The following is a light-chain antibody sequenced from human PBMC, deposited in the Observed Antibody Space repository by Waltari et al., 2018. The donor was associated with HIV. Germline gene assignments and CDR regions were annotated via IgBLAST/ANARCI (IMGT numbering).Light chain of an antibody. CDR3: AAWDDSLSGLV. J-gene: IGLJ3*02. CDR2: RNN. Sequence: HSVLTQPPSASGTPGQRVTISCFESSSNIGSNYVYWYQTLPGTAPKLRIYRNNQRPSGVPDRLSGSKSGTSASLAISGLRSEDEADYYCAAWDDSLSGLVFGGGTKLTVL. CDR1: SSNIGSNY. V-gene: IGLV1-47*01.